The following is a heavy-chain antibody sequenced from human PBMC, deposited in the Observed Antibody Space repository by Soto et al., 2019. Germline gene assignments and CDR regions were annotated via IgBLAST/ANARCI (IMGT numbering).Heavy chain of an antibody. Sequence: GGSLRLSCAASGFTFSSYAMIWVRQAPGKGLEWVSAISGSGGSTYYADSVKGRFTISRDNSKNTLYLQMNSLRAEDTAVYYCAKDRSVVVPAATFDPWGQGTLVTVSS. V-gene: IGHV3-23*01. CDR2: ISGSGGST. CDR3: AKDRSVVVPAATFDP. D-gene: IGHD2-2*01. J-gene: IGHJ5*02. CDR1: GFTFSSYA.